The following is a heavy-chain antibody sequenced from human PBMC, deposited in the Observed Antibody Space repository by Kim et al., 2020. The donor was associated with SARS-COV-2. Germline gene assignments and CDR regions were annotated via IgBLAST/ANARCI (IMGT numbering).Heavy chain of an antibody. D-gene: IGHD4-17*01. J-gene: IGHJ5*02. Sequence: SVKVSCKASGGTFSSYAISWVRQAPGQGLEWMGGIIPIFGTANYAQKFQGRVTITADESTSTAYMELSSLRSEDTAVYYCARVSYGATSRKKNNWFDPWGQGTLVIVSS. CDR3: ARVSYGATSRKKNNWFDP. V-gene: IGHV1-69*13. CDR2: IIPIFGTA. CDR1: GGTFSSYA.